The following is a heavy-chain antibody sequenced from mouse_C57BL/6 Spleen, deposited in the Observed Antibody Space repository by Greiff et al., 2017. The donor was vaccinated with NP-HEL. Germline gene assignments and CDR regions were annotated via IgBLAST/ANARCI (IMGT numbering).Heavy chain of an antibody. J-gene: IGHJ2*01. CDR1: GFTFSSYA. CDR2: ISDGGSYT. V-gene: IGHV5-4*01. CDR3: ARDSVYYDYDVDY. Sequence: EVKLVESGGGLVKPGGSLKLSCAASGFTFSSYAMSWVRQTPEKRLEWVATISDGGSYTYYPDNVKGRFTISRDNAKNNLYLQMSHLKSEDTAMYYCARDSVYYDYDVDYWGQGTTLTVSS. D-gene: IGHD2-4*01.